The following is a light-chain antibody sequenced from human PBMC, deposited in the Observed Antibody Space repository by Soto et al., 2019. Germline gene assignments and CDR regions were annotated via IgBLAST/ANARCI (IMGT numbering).Light chain of an antibody. CDR3: QQYNNWPHT. V-gene: IGKV3-15*01. CDR1: QSVSSK. Sequence: VMSHSPATLSVSQGERATLSCRASQSVSSKLAWFQQKPGQAPSLLIYGVSTRATGVPVRFSGSGSGTEFTLTINSLQSEDFAVYYCQQYNNWPHTFGQGTKVDIK. CDR2: GVS. J-gene: IGKJ2*01.